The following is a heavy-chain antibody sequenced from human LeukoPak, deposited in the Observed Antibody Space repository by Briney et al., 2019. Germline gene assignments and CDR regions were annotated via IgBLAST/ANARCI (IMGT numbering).Heavy chain of an antibody. CDR1: GFTFSSYA. V-gene: IGHV3-23*01. CDR3: AKVSFIQQWLAPFDY. D-gene: IGHD6-19*01. CDR2: ISGSGGST. Sequence: GGSLRLSCAASGFTFSSYAMSWVRQAPGKGLEWVSAISGSGGSTYCADSVKGRFTISRDNSKNTLYLQMNSLRAEDTAVYYCAKVSFIQQWLAPFDYWGQGTLVTVSS. J-gene: IGHJ4*02.